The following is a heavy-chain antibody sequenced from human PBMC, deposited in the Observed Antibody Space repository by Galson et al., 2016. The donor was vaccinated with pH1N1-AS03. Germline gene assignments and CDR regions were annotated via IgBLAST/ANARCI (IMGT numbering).Heavy chain of an antibody. J-gene: IGHJ4*02. CDR2: ITSSSRTI. D-gene: IGHD3-10*01. V-gene: IGHV3-11*04. CDR3: TSGMVELDY. CDR1: GFTFSDYY. Sequence: SLRLSCAASGFTFSDYYMSWIRQAPGKGLEWVSSITSSSRTIYYADSVKGRFTISRDNAKNSLSLQMNSLRSEDTAVYYCTSGMVELDYWGQGTLVTVSS.